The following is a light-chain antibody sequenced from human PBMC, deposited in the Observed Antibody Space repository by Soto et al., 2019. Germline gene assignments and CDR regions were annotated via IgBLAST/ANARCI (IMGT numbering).Light chain of an antibody. Sequence: EVVLTQSPGTLYLSPGGRATLSCRASQSVSRRLAWYQQRPGQSPRLLISGASMRASGVPVRFIGSGSGTDFTLIITRLEPEDFAVYYCQQYGGSPITFGLGTRLEI. V-gene: IGKV3-20*01. CDR3: QQYGGSPIT. J-gene: IGKJ5*01. CDR1: QSVSRR. CDR2: GAS.